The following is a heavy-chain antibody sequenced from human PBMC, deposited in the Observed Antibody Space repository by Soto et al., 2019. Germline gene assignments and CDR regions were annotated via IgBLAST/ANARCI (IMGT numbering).Heavy chain of an antibody. CDR1: GGTFSSYT. CDR3: AREHIVVVTATINTPTFDP. CDR2: IIPILGIA. J-gene: IGHJ5*02. Sequence: QVQLVQSGAGVKKPGSSVKVSCKASGGTFSSYTISWVRQAPGQGLEWMGRIIPILGIANYAQKFQGRVTIPADKSTSTAYMELSSLRSEDTAVYYCAREHIVVVTATINTPTFDPWGQGTLVTVSS. D-gene: IGHD2-21*02. V-gene: IGHV1-69*08.